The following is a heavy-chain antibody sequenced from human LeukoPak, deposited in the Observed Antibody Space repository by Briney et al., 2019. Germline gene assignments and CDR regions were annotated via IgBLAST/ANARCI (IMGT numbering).Heavy chain of an antibody. D-gene: IGHD2-2*01. Sequence: ASVKVTFKASGYSFTYYNMCWLRQAPGHGLEWMGWIYPDSGGTNYAQKFQGRVTMTRDTSISTAYMGLSRLTSDDTAVYYCARGTSDYYVDCWGQGTLVTVSS. CDR3: ARGTSDYYVDC. CDR2: IYPDSGGT. V-gene: IGHV1-2*02. J-gene: IGHJ4*02. CDR1: GYSFTYYN.